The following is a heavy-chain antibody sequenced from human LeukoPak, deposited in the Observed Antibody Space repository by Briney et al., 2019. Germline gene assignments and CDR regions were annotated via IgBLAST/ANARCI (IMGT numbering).Heavy chain of an antibody. V-gene: IGHV1-69*05. CDR3: ATVTVVAALGWDLAYYMDV. CDR1: GGTFSSYA. J-gene: IGHJ6*03. CDR2: IIPIFGTA. Sequence: SVKVSCKASGGTFSSYAISWVRQAPGQGLEWMGGIIPIFGTANYAQKFQGRVTITTDESTSTAYMELSSLRSEDTAVYYCATVTVVAALGWDLAYYMDVWGKGTTVTVSS. D-gene: IGHD2-15*01.